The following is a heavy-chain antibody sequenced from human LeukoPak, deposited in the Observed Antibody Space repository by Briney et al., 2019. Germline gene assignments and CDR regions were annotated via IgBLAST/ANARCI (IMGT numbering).Heavy chain of an antibody. V-gene: IGHV3-33*06. CDR2: IWYDGSNK. CDR3: AKGSDFWSGYCDY. J-gene: IGHJ4*02. CDR1: GFTFSSYG. D-gene: IGHD3-3*01. Sequence: PGRSLRLSCAASGFTFSSYGMHWVRQAPGKGLEWVAVIWYDGSNKYYADSVKGRFTISRDNSKNTLYLQMNSLRAEDTAVYYCAKGSDFWSGYCDYWGQGTLVTVSS.